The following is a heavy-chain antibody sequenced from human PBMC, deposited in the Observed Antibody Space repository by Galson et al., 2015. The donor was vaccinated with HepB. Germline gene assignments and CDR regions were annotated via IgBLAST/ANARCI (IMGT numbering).Heavy chain of an antibody. CDR1: GFTFSSYG. CDR3: ARGGIAAATYYYYYGMDV. Sequence: SLRLSCAASGFTFSSYGMHWVRQAPGKGLEWVAVIWYDGSNKYYADSVKGRFTISRDNSKNTLYLQMNSLRAEDTAVYYCARGGIAAATYYYYYGMDVWGQGTTVTVSS. CDR2: IWYDGSNK. D-gene: IGHD6-13*01. V-gene: IGHV3-33*01. J-gene: IGHJ6*02.